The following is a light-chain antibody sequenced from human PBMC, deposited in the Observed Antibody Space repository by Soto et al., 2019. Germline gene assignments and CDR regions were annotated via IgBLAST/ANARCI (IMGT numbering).Light chain of an antibody. CDR3: QQFNNYPIT. V-gene: IGKV1-33*01. CDR1: HDIRKY. Sequence: DIQMTQSPSSLSASVGDRVTITCQASHDIRKYLNWYQQKPGKAPRLLIYDASNMEKGVPSRFTGSGSGTDFTLTISSLQPEDFATYYCQQFNNYPITFGQGTRLEIK. J-gene: IGKJ5*01. CDR2: DAS.